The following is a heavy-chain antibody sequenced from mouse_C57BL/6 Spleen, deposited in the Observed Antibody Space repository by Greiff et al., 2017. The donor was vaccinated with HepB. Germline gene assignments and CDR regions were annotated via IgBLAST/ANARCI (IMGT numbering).Heavy chain of an antibody. J-gene: IGHJ4*01. CDR3: ARWDYSNFAMDY. V-gene: IGHV1-64*01. CDR2: IHPNSGST. Sequence: QVQLKQPGAELVKPGASVKLSCKASGYTFTSYWMHWVKQRPGQGLEWIGMIHPNSGSTNYNEKFKSKATLTVDKSSSTAYMQLSSLTSEDSAVYYCARWDYSNFAMDYWGQGTSVTVSS. CDR1: GYTFTSYW. D-gene: IGHD2-5*01.